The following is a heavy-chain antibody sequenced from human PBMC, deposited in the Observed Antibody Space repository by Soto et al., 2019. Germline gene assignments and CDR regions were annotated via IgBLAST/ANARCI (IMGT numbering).Heavy chain of an antibody. CDR2: INAGNGNT. CDR1: GYTFTSYA. V-gene: IGHV1-3*01. Sequence: ASMKVSCKASGYTFTSYAMHWVRQAPGQRLEWMGWINAGNGNTKYSQKFQGRVTITRDTSASTAYMELSSLRSEDTAVYYCARDADFFYFYYYMDVWGKGTTVTVSS. J-gene: IGHJ6*03. CDR3: ARDADFFYFYYYMDV. D-gene: IGHD3-3*01.